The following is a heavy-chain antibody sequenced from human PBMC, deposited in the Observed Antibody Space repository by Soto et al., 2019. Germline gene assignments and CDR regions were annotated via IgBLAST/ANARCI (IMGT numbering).Heavy chain of an antibody. V-gene: IGHV3-13*01. J-gene: IGHJ3*02. CDR3: ARAQGTRRDSSGYSNDAFDI. CDR2: IGTAGDT. D-gene: IGHD3-22*01. Sequence: GGSLRLSCAASGFTFSSYDMHWVRQATGKGLEWVSAIGTAGDTYYPGSVKSRFTISRENAKNSLYLQMNSLRAGDTAVYYCARAQGTRRDSSGYSNDAFDIWGQGTMVTVSS. CDR1: GFTFSSYD.